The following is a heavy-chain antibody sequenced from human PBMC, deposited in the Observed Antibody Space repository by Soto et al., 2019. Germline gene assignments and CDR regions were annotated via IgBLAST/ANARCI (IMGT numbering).Heavy chain of an antibody. CDR2: ISSSSSYI. CDR3: ASPPPLGYCSGGSCYRYFDY. D-gene: IGHD2-15*01. Sequence: GGSLRLSCAASGFTFSSYSMNWVRQAPGKGLEWVSSISSSSSYIYYADSVKGRFTISRDNAKNSPYLQMNSLRAEDTAVYYCASPPPLGYCSGGSCYRYFDYWGQGTLVTVSS. J-gene: IGHJ4*02. V-gene: IGHV3-21*01. CDR1: GFTFSSYS.